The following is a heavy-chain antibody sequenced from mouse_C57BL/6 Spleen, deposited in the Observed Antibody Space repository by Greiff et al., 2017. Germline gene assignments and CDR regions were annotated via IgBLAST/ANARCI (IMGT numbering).Heavy chain of an antibody. J-gene: IGHJ3*01. CDR2: ISNGGGST. CDR1: GFTFSDYY. V-gene: IGHV5-12*01. Sequence: EVQVVESGGGLVQPGGSLKLSCAASGFTFSDYYMYWVRQTPEKRLEWVAYISNGGGSTYYPDTVKGRFTISRDNAKNTLYLQMSRLKSEDTAMYYCAIHYYGPFAYWGQGTLVTVSA. CDR3: AIHYYGPFAY. D-gene: IGHD1-1*01.